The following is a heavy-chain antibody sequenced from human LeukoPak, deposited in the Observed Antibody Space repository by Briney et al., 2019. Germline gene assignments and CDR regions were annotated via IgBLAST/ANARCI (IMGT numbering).Heavy chain of an antibody. Sequence: SETLSFTCAVYGGSFSGYYWSWIRQPPGKGLEWIGEINHSGSTNYNPSLKSRVTISVDTSKNQFSLKLSSVTAADTAVYYCASVHTSGFAGTEVDYWGQGTLVTVSS. J-gene: IGHJ4*02. CDR1: GGSFSGYY. V-gene: IGHV4-34*01. CDR2: INHSGST. D-gene: IGHD3-16*01. CDR3: ASVHTSGFAGTEVDY.